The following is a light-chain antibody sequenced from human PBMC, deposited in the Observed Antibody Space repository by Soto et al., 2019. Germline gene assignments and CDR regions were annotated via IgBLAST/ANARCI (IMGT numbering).Light chain of an antibody. V-gene: IGKV3-15*01. Sequence: EIVLTQSPATLSVSPGERATLSCRASQSVRGYLAWYQQKPGQTPRLLIYDASTRATGIPARFSGSASGTDFTLTISSLQSEDLAVYYCQQYSDWPRTFGQGTKVEIE. CDR3: QQYSDWPRT. J-gene: IGKJ1*01. CDR2: DAS. CDR1: QSVRGY.